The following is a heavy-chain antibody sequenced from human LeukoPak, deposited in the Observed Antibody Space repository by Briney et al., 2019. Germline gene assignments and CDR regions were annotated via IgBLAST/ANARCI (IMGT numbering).Heavy chain of an antibody. V-gene: IGHV3-23*01. D-gene: IGHD6-19*01. CDR1: GFTFSTYE. CDR2: ISGSGDST. J-gene: IGHJ4*02. CDR3: ARRSGIAVAGAFDY. Sequence: GGSLRLSCAASGFTFSTYEMNWVRRAPGKGLEWVSGISGSGDSTYYADSVKGRFTISRDNSKNTLYLQMNSLRAEDTAVYYCARRSGIAVAGAFDYWGQGTLVTVSS.